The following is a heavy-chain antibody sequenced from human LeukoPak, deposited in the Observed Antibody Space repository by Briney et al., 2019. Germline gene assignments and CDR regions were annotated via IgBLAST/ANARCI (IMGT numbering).Heavy chain of an antibody. CDR3: AREALDRSQPFDY. CDR1: GYTFTSYD. Sequence: ATVKVSCKASGYTFTSYDINWVRQATGQGLEWMGWMNPNSGNTGYAQKFQGRVTMTRNTSISTAYMELSSLRSEDTAVYYCAREALDRSQPFDYWGQGTLVTVSS. J-gene: IGHJ4*02. V-gene: IGHV1-8*01. CDR2: MNPNSGNT. D-gene: IGHD2-2*03.